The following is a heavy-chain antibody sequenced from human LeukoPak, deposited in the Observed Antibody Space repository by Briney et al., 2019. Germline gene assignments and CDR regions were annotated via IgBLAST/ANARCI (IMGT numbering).Heavy chain of an antibody. Sequence: GGSLRLSCAASGLRFDDYGMSWVRHVPGKGLEWVSVIYSGGSTYYADSVKGRFTISRDNSKNTLYLQMNSLRAEDTAVYYCARDHAADDFWSGYYFLGSYMDVWGKGTTVTVSS. V-gene: IGHV3-66*02. D-gene: IGHD3-3*01. CDR3: ARDHAADDFWSGYYFLGSYMDV. J-gene: IGHJ6*03. CDR2: IYSGGST. CDR1: GLRFDDYG.